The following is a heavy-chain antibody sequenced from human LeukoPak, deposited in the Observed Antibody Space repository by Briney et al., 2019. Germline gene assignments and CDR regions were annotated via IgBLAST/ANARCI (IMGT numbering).Heavy chain of an antibody. CDR3: ARAEDGYNQFFDY. D-gene: IGHD5-12*01. CDR1: GFTVSSDY. J-gene: IGHJ4*02. Sequence: PGGSLRLSCAASGFTVSSDYMSWVRQAPGKGLEWVSVIYSGGSTYYADSVKGRFTISRDNSKNTLYLQMNSLRAEDTAVYYCARAEDGYNQFFDYWGQGTLVTVSS. CDR2: IYSGGST. V-gene: IGHV3-66*01.